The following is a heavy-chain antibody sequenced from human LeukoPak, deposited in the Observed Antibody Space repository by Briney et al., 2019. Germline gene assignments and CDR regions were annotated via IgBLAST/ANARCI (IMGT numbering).Heavy chain of an antibody. CDR2: IYYSGST. J-gene: IGHJ6*03. CDR3: ARDRAALTTDIVLNYYMDV. Sequence: SETLSLTCTVSGGSISSSSYYWGWIRQPPGKGLEWIGSIYYSGSTYYNPSLKSRVTVSVDTSKNQFSLKLSSVTAADTAVYYCARDRAALTTDIVLNYYMDVWGKGTTVTVSS. D-gene: IGHD2-8*02. CDR1: GGSISSSSYY. V-gene: IGHV4-39*07.